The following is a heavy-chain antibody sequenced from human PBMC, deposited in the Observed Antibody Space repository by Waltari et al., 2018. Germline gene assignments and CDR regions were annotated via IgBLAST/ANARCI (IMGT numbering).Heavy chain of an antibody. CDR2: INQSGST. Sequence: QVQLQQWGAGLLKPSETLSLTCAVYGGSFSGYYWRWIRQPPGKGLEWIGEINQSGSTNYNPSLKSRVTISVDTSKNQFSLKLSSVTAADTAVYYCARVGPAVAGSWYFDLWGRGTLVTVSS. V-gene: IGHV4-34*01. D-gene: IGHD6-19*01. J-gene: IGHJ2*01. CDR1: GGSFSGYY. CDR3: ARVGPAVAGSWYFDL.